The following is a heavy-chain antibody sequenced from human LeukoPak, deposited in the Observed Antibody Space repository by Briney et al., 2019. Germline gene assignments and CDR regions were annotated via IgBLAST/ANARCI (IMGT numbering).Heavy chain of an antibody. CDR3: ARQLNFLEWLLYNWFDP. V-gene: IGHV3-30-3*01. D-gene: IGHD3-3*01. J-gene: IGHJ5*02. CDR2: ISYDGSNK. CDR1: GFTFSTYA. Sequence: PGRSLRLSCAASGFTFSTYAMHWVRQAPGKGLEWVSVISYDGSNKYYADSVKGRFTISRDNSKNTLYLQMNSLRAEDTAVYYCARQLNFLEWLLYNWFDPWGQGTLVTVSS.